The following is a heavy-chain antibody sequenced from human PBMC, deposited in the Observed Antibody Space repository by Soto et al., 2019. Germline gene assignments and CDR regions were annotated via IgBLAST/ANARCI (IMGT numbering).Heavy chain of an antibody. CDR2: ISYDGSNK. V-gene: IGHV3-30*18. D-gene: IGHD3-9*01. CDR3: AKEYFRAL. CDR1: GFTFSSYG. J-gene: IGHJ3*01. Sequence: GGSLRLSCAASGFTFSSYGMHWVRQAPGKGLEWVAVISYDGSNKYYADSVKGRFTISRDNSKNTLYLQMNSLRAEDTAVYYCAKEYFRALWGQGTMVTVSS.